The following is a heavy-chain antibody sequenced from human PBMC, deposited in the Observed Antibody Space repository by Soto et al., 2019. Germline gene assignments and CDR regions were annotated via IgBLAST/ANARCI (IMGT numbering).Heavy chain of an antibody. J-gene: IGHJ5*02. CDR2: VVPILGMA. Sequence: QVQLVQSGAEVKKPGSSVKVSCEASGGTFSSYSFSWVRQAPGQGLEWMGRVVPILGMANYAQKFQGRVTITADQPTSTVYREMRSRRSDDTAVYYCARGGAVVVPGSVDRHNWFDPWGQGTLVTVSS. CDR3: ARGGAVVVPGSVDRHNWFDP. V-gene: IGHV1-69*02. D-gene: IGHD2-2*01. CDR1: GGTFSSYS.